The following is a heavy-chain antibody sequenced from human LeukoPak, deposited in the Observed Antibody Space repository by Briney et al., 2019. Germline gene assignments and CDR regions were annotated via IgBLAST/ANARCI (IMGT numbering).Heavy chain of an antibody. J-gene: IGHJ6*02. CDR3: ARPTDGDSTRYGMDV. D-gene: IGHD2-21*02. Sequence: GGSLRLSCAASGFVVGGNYMSWVRQAPGKGLEWVSVIYSGGSTYYADSVKGRFSTSRDSSTSTLFLQMDSLRVEDTATYYCARPTDGDSTRYGMDVWGQGTTVIVSS. V-gene: IGHV3-53*01. CDR1: GFVVGGNY. CDR2: IYSGGST.